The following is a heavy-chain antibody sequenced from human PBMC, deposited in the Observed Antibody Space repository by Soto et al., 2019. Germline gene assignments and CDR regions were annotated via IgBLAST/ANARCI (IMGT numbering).Heavy chain of an antibody. Sequence: QVQLQESGPGLVKPSQTLSLTCTVSGGSISSGGYYWSWIRQHPGKGLEWIGYIYYSGSTYYNPSLKSRVTISVDTSKNQFSLKLSSVTAADTAVYYCARVSRHYYGSGSYYTGRDYYYYGMDVWGQGTTVTVSS. CDR1: GGSISSGGYY. D-gene: IGHD3-10*01. V-gene: IGHV4-31*03. CDR3: ARVSRHYYGSGSYYTGRDYYYYGMDV. CDR2: IYYSGST. J-gene: IGHJ6*02.